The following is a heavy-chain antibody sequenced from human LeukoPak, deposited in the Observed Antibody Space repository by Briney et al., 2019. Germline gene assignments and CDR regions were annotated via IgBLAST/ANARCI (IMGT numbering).Heavy chain of an antibody. CDR3: ARGPKAYSSGWYLPFPLDY. J-gene: IGHJ4*02. Sequence: GGSLRLSCAASGFTFSSYAMHWVRQAPGKGLEWVAVISYDGSNKYYADSVKGRFTISRDNSKNTLYLQMHSLRAEDTAVYYCARGPKAYSSGWYLPFPLDYWGQGTLVTVSS. V-gene: IGHV3-30*04. CDR1: GFTFSSYA. D-gene: IGHD6-19*01. CDR2: ISYDGSNK.